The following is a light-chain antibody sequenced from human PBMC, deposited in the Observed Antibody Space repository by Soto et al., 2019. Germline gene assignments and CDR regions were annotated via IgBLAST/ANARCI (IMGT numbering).Light chain of an antibody. CDR1: QSVSSSY. CDR3: QQYGSSPGT. V-gene: IGKV3-20*01. J-gene: IGKJ1*01. CDR2: GAS. Sequence: EIVVTQSPGTLSLSPGERATLSCRASQSVSSSYLAWYQQKPGQAPRLLIYGASSRATGIPDRFSGSGSGTDFTLTISRLEPEDFAVYYCQQYGSSPGTFGQGTKEE.